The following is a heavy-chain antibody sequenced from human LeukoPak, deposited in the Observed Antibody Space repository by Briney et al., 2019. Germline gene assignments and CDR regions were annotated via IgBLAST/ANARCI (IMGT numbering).Heavy chain of an antibody. CDR3: ASPIPLAARESGSYLD. CDR1: GYSLTSLW. CDR2: VYPGDADT. V-gene: IGHV5-51*01. J-gene: IGHJ4*02. D-gene: IGHD3-3*01. Sequence: GESLQIFCQGSGYSLTSLWIGWVRPMPGTGGDWKGIVYPGDADTRYCTCFQGQVTISPDKSISTAYLQWSSLKAWHTAMHYCASPIPLAARESGSYLDGGQGTLLT.